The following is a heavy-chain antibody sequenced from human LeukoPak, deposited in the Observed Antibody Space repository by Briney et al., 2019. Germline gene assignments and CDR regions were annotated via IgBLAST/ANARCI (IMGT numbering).Heavy chain of an antibody. D-gene: IGHD6-13*01. J-gene: IGHJ5*02. V-gene: IGHV3-74*01. CDR3: ARSIAAGHRFDP. Sequence: QPGGSLRLSCAASGFTLSSYWMHWVRQAPGKGLVWVSRINSDGSSTSYADSVKGRFTISRDNAKNTLYLQMNSLRAEDTAVYYCARSIAAGHRFDPWGQGTLVTVSS. CDR1: GFTLSSYW. CDR2: INSDGSST.